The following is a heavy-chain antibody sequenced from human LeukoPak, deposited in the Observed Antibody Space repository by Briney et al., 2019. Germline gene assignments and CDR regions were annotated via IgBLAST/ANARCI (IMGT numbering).Heavy chain of an antibody. D-gene: IGHD1-20*01. CDR3: ARRRYDWNAIDY. V-gene: IGHV3-11*01. J-gene: IGHJ4*02. CDR1: GFTFSDYY. CDR2: ISSSGSTL. Sequence: GGSLRLSCAASGFTFSDYYMSWIRQAPGKGLEWVSYISSSGSTLYYADSVKGRITISRDNAKNSLYLQMNSLRAEDTAVYYCARRRYDWNAIDYWGQGTLVTVSS.